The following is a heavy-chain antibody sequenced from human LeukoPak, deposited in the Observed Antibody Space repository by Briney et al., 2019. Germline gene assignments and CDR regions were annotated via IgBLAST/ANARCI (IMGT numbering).Heavy chain of an antibody. CDR1: GGSFSGYY. J-gene: IGHJ6*02. CDR2: INHSGST. V-gene: IGHV4-34*01. CDR3: ARVDRSSGYYYYGMDV. D-gene: IGHD3-22*01. Sequence: PSGTLSLTCAVYGGSFSGYYWSWIRQPPGKGLEWIGEINHSGSTNYNPSLKSRVTISVDTSKNQFSLKLSSVTAADTAVYYCARVDRSSGYYYYGMDVWGQGTTVTVSS.